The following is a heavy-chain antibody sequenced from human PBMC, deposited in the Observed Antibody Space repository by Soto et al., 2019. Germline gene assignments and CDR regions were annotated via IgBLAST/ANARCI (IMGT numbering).Heavy chain of an antibody. V-gene: IGHV3-21*01. CDR2: ISSCSSYI. CDR1: GFTFSSYS. Sequence: EVQLVESGGGLVKPGGSLRLSCAASGFTFSSYSMNWVRQAPGKGLEWVSSISSCSSYIYYADSVKGRFTISRDNAKNSLYLQMNSLRAEDTAVYYCARSRVQGAFDIWGQGTMVTVSS. CDR3: ARSRVQGAFDI. J-gene: IGHJ3*02. D-gene: IGHD1-1*01.